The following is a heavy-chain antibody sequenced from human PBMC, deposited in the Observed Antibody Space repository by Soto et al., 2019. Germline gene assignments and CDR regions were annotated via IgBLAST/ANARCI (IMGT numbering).Heavy chain of an antibody. CDR2: INHSGST. CDR1: GGSFSCYY. J-gene: IGHJ5*02. CDR3: ARGRIAAAGTLRRNWFDP. D-gene: IGHD6-13*01. Sequence: PSETLSLTCAVYGGSFSCYYLSWIRQPPGKGLEWIGEINHSGSTNYNPSLKSRVTISVDTSKNQFSLKLSSVTAADTAVYYCARGRIAAAGTLRRNWFDPWGQGTLVTVSS. V-gene: IGHV4-34*01.